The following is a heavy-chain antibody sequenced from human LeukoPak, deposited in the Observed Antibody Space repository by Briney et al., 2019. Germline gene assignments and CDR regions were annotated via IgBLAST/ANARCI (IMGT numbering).Heavy chain of an antibody. Sequence: PSETLSLTCAVYGGSFSGYYWSWIRQPPGKGLEWIGEINHSGITNYNPSLKSRVTISVDTSKNQFSLKLSSVTAADTAVYYCARGPSSWYGDYWGQGTLVTVSS. V-gene: IGHV4-34*01. D-gene: IGHD6-13*01. CDR2: INHSGIT. CDR1: GGSFSGYY. CDR3: ARGPSSWYGDY. J-gene: IGHJ4*02.